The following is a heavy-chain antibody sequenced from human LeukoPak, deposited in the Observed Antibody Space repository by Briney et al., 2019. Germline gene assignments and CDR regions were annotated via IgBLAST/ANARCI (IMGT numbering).Heavy chain of an antibody. CDR1: GFTFSSYA. Sequence: KPGGSLRLSCAASGFTFSSYAMTWVRQAPGKGLEWVSSISSSSSYIYYADSVKGRFTISRDNAKNSLYLQMNSLRAEDTAVYYCARETGQGGGYGNNWFDPWGQGTLVTVSS. CDR3: ARETGQGGGYGNNWFDP. V-gene: IGHV3-21*01. J-gene: IGHJ5*02. D-gene: IGHD5-12*01. CDR2: ISSSSSYI.